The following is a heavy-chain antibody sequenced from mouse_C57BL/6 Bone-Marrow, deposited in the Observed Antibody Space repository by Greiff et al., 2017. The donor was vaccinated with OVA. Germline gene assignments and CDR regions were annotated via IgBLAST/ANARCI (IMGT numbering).Heavy chain of an antibody. J-gene: IGHJ1*03. CDR2: ISNLAYSI. D-gene: IGHD1-1*01. Sequence: EVKLMESGGGLVQPGGSLKLSCAASGFTFSDYGMAWVRQAPRKGPEWVAFISNLAYSIYYADTVTGRFTISRENAKNTLYLEMSSLRSEDTAMYYCARREFTTVVDYWYFDVWGTGTTVTVSS. V-gene: IGHV5-15*01. CDR1: GFTFSDYG. CDR3: ARREFTTVVDYWYFDV.